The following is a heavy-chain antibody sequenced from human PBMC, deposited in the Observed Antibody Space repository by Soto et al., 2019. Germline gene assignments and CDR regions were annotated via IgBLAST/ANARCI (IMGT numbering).Heavy chain of an antibody. Sequence: GGSLRLSCAASGFTFSSYGMHWVRQAPGKGLEWVAVIWYDGSNKYYADSVKGRFTISRDNSKNTLYLQMNSLRAEDTAVYYCARSSYGPSKDIVVVVAASIAFDIWGQGTMVTVSS. CDR3: ARSSYGPSKDIVVVVAASIAFDI. D-gene: IGHD2-15*01. V-gene: IGHV3-33*01. CDR1: GFTFSSYG. CDR2: IWYDGSNK. J-gene: IGHJ3*02.